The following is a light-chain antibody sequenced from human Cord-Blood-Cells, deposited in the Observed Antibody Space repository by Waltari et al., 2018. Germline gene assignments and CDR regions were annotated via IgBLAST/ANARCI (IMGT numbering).Light chain of an antibody. J-gene: IGLJ2*01. CDR1: SSDVRSYNL. V-gene: IGLV2-23*02. Sequence: QSALTQPASVSGSTGQSITIPCTGTSSDVRSYNLVSWYQQHPGKAPKLMIYEVSKRPSGVSNRFSGSKSGNTASLTISGLQAEDEADYYCCSYAGSSMVVFGGGTKLTVL. CDR3: CSYAGSSMVV. CDR2: EVS.